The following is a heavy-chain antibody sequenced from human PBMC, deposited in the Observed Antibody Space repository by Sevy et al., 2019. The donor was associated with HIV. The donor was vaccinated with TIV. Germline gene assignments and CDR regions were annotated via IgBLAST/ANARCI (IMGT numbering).Heavy chain of an antibody. Sequence: GGSLRLSCAASGFTFISYSFNWVRQAPGKGLEWLSYISTGRSTIYYADSVNGRFTISRDNAKKSLYLQMNSLRVEDTAVYYCAREGGYSDQGMDVWGQGTTVTVSS. V-gene: IGHV3-48*01. CDR2: ISTGRSTI. CDR1: GFTFISYS. J-gene: IGHJ6*02. D-gene: IGHD5-18*01. CDR3: AREGGYSDQGMDV.